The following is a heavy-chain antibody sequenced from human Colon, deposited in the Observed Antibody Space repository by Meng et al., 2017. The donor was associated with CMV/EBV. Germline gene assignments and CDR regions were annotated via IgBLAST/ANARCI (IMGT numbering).Heavy chain of an antibody. D-gene: IGHD3-16*01. V-gene: IGHV1-69*10. CDR2: IIPSLGIT. J-gene: IGHJ4*02. Sequence: SGGPFRSYAFPWVRQAPGPGLGWLGGIIPSLGITNSAQKFQGRVTITADKSTSTAYMELSSLRSEDTAVYYCARGGFGVIAPYYFDYWGQGTLVTVSS. CDR1: GGPFRSYA. CDR3: ARGGFGVIAPYYFDY.